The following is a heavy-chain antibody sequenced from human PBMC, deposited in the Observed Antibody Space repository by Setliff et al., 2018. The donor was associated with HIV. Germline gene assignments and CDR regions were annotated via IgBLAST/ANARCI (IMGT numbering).Heavy chain of an antibody. D-gene: IGHD2-2*01. J-gene: IGHJ4*02. CDR3: VKDSNWAFDY. CDR2: ISWNSGSI. Sequence: GGSLRLSCAASGFTFSSYSMNWVRQAPGKGLEWVSGISWNSGSIGYADSVKGRFTISRDNSKNTVDLQLNSLRLEDTAVYYCVKDSNWAFDYWGQGTLVTVSS. CDR1: GFTFSSYS. V-gene: IGHV3-48*01.